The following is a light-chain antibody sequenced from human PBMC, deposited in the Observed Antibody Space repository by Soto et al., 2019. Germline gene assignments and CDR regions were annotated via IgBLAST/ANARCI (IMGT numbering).Light chain of an antibody. CDR2: LNSDGSH. CDR3: QTWGTGIHYV. V-gene: IGLV4-69*01. J-gene: IGLJ1*01. Sequence: QLVLTQSPSASASLGASVKLTCTLSSRHSSYAIAWHQQQPEKGPRYLMKLNSDGSHSKGDGIPDRFSGSSSGAERYLTISSLQSEDEADYYCQTWGTGIHYVFGTGTKLTVL. CDR1: SRHSSYA.